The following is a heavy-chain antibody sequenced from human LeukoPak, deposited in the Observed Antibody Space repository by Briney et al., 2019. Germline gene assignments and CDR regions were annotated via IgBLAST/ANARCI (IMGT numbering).Heavy chain of an antibody. CDR3: TRDRSPSEYTNYERAYYYGMDV. V-gene: IGHV3-74*01. J-gene: IGHJ6*02. Sequence: GGSLRLSCAASGFTFSSHWMHWVRQAQGKGLVWISLISSDGSTTDHADSVKGRFTISRDSAKKTLYLQMHSLRADDSAVYYCTRDRSPSEYTNYERAYYYGMDVWGQGTTVTVSS. CDR1: GFTFSSHW. CDR2: ISSDGSTT. D-gene: IGHD1-7*01.